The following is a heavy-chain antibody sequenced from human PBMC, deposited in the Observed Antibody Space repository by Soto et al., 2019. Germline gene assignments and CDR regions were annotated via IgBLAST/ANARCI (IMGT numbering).Heavy chain of an antibody. Sequence: LRLSCAASGFTFSFCAMNWVRQAPGKGLEWVSSTRGSGGDTYYADSVRGRFTISRDNSKNTLYLQMNSLRVEDTAVYYCVKGHSHSYFYFDYGGQGTLVTVSS. J-gene: IGHJ4*02. V-gene: IGHV3-23*01. CDR1: GFTFSFCA. CDR2: TRGSGGDT. D-gene: IGHD1-26*01. CDR3: VKGHSHSYFYFDY.